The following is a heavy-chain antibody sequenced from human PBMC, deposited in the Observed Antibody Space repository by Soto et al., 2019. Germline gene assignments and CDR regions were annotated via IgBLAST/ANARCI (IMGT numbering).Heavy chain of an antibody. CDR3: ARKPRLAAAEFDY. D-gene: IGHD6-13*01. J-gene: IGHJ4*02. CDR1: GGSISGYY. CDR2: IHYDGTI. Sequence: TSETLSLTCAVSGGSISGYYWAWVRQPPERGLEWIGFIHYDGTISSNPSLKSRVTLSVDTSKNQFSLKLTSVTAVDTAVYYCARKPRLAAAEFDYLGQGVLVTVSS. V-gene: IGHV4-59*12.